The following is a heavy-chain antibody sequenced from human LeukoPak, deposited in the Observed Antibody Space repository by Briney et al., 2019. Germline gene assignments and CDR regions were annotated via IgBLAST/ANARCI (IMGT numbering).Heavy chain of an antibody. J-gene: IGHJ5*02. D-gene: IGHD3-16*02. Sequence: ASVKVSCKASGYTFTSYGISWVRQAPGQGLEWMGWISAYNGNTNYAQTLQGRVTMTTDTSTSTAYMELRSLRSDDTAVYYCARARITFGGVIVIDWFDPWGQGTLVTVSS. CDR3: ARARITFGGVIVIDWFDP. CDR2: ISAYNGNT. V-gene: IGHV1-18*01. CDR1: GYTFTSYG.